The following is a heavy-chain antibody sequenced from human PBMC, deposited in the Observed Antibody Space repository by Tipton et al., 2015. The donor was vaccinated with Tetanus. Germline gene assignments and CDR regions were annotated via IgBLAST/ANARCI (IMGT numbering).Heavy chain of an antibody. Sequence: TLSLTCTVSGSSITSTTHYWGWIRQAPGKGLEWIGEIDDSGSTNYSPSLKSRVTISLDTSKNEFSLTLSSVTAADTAVYFCARANNDFPKKGPFDSWGPGARVTVSS. J-gene: IGHJ4*02. D-gene: IGHD3-3*01. CDR3: ARANNDFPKKGPFDS. V-gene: IGHV4-39*07. CDR1: GSSITSTTHY. CDR2: IDDSGST.